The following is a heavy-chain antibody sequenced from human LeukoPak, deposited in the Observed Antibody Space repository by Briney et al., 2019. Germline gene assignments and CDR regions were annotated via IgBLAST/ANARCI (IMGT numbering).Heavy chain of an antibody. J-gene: IGHJ4*02. CDR1: GFTFSSYS. CDR3: ASVNSGSYPFDY. D-gene: IGHD1-26*01. Sequence: GGSLRLSCAASGFTFSSYSMNWVRQAPGKGLEWVSSISSSSSYIHYADSVKGRFTISRDNAKNSLYLQMNSLRAEDTAVYYCASVNSGSYPFDYWGQGTLVTVSS. CDR2: ISSSSSYI. V-gene: IGHV3-21*01.